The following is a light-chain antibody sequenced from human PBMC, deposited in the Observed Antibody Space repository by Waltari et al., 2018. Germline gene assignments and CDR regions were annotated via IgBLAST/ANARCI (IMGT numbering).Light chain of an antibody. J-gene: IGLJ2*01. Sequence: SYELTQPPSVSVSPGQTASITCSGDQLGDKYACWYQQKPGQSPVLVIYHDSQRPSGIPERFPGSNSGNTATLTISGTQAMDEADYYCQAWDSSTVVFGGGTKLTVL. CDR3: QAWDSSTVV. CDR2: HDS. V-gene: IGLV3-1*01. CDR1: QLGDKY.